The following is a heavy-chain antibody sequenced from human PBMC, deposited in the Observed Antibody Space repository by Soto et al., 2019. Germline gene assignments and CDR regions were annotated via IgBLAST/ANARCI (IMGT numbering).Heavy chain of an antibody. Sequence: PGGSLRLSCEAAGFTFSRVSKNWVRQLPGKALEWVASISSGSSDTWYAGSVKGRFIISRDNAQNSLFLQMNTLRPEDTAMYYCARVAYWGPGTQVTVSS. CDR1: GFTFSRVS. V-gene: IGHV3-21*01. CDR3: ARVAY. CDR2: ISSGSSDT. J-gene: IGHJ4*02.